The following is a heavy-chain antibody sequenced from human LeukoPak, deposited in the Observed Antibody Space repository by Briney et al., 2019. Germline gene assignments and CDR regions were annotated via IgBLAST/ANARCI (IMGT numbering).Heavy chain of an antibody. J-gene: IGHJ4*02. D-gene: IGHD2-2*01. CDR2: ISSSSSYI. V-gene: IGHV3-21*05. Sequence: PGGSLRLSCAASGFTFSSYEMNWVRQAPGKGLEWVSYISSSSSYIYYADSVKGRFTISRDNAKNSLYLQMNSLRAEDTAVYYCARYCSSTSCYYFDYWGQGTLVTVSS. CDR3: ARYCSSTSCYYFDY. CDR1: GFTFSSYE.